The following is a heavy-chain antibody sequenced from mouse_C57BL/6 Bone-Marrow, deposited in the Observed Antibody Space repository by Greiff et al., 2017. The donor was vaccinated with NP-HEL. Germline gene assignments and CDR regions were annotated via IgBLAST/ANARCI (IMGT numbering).Heavy chain of an antibody. CDR3: ARNYYGNYVGAY. V-gene: IGHV5-17*01. CDR2: ISSGSSTI. J-gene: IGHJ3*01. Sequence: DVKLVESGGGLVKPGGSLKLSCAASGFTFSDYGMHWVRQAPEKGLEWVAYISSGSSTIYYADTVKGRFTISRDNAKNTLFLQMTSLRSEDTAMYYCARNYYGNYVGAYWGQGTLVTVSA. CDR1: GFTFSDYG. D-gene: IGHD2-1*01.